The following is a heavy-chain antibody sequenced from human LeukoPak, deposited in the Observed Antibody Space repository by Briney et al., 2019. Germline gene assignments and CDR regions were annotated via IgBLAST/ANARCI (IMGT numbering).Heavy chain of an antibody. CDR3: AKGQELDDGVFDS. D-gene: IGHD1-1*01. J-gene: IGHJ4*02. CDR1: GFNFRTYA. CDR2: VSGSGDTT. V-gene: IGHV3-23*01. Sequence: RGGSLRLSCAASGFNFRTYAMSWVRQAPGKGLEWVSVVSGSGDTTHYADSVKGRFTISKDNSKKTLYLQLNSLRVEDTAIYYCAKGQELDDGVFDSWGQGTLVTVSS.